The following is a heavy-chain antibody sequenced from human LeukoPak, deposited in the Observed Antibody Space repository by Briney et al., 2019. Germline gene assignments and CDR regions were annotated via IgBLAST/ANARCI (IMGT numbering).Heavy chain of an antibody. CDR3: ARVSQTPGGRGYFDY. Sequence: GGSLRLSCAASGFTFSSYSMNWVRQAPGKGLEWVSYISSSSSTIYYADSVKARFTISRDNAKNSLYLQMNSLRAEDTAVYYCARVSQTPGGRGYFDYWGQGTLVTVSS. CDR2: ISSSSSTI. CDR1: GFTFSSYS. D-gene: IGHD2-15*01. J-gene: IGHJ4*02. V-gene: IGHV3-48*01.